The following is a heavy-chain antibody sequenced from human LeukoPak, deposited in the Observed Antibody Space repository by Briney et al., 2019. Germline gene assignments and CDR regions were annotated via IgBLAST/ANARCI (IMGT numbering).Heavy chain of an antibody. J-gene: IGHJ4*02. CDR1: GLTLSSYA. D-gene: IGHD1-26*01. Sequence: ETGGSLRLSCAASGLTLSSYAMTWVRQTPGKGLEWLSTISDSGGNTFYADSVKGRFTISRDISQNTLFLQISSLRAEDTAIYYCARLYGGSYAYWGQGTLVTVSS. CDR2: ISDSGGNT. CDR3: ARLYGGSYAY. V-gene: IGHV3-23*01.